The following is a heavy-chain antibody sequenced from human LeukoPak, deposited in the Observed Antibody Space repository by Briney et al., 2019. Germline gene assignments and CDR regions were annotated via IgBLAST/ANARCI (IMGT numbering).Heavy chain of an antibody. CDR3: ARRRGYSYGPLGY. D-gene: IGHD5-18*01. J-gene: IGHJ4*02. CDR2: ISSSGSTI. Sequence: GRSLRLSCAASGFTFSSYWMSWVRQAPGKGLEWVSYISSSGSTIYYADSVKGRFTISRDNAKNSLYLQMNSLRAEDTAVYYCARRRGYSYGPLGYWGQGTLVTVSS. CDR1: GFTFSSYW. V-gene: IGHV3-48*04.